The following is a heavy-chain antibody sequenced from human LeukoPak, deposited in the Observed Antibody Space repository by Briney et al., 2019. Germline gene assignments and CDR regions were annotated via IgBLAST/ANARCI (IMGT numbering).Heavy chain of an antibody. CDR1: GFTFSSYG. D-gene: IGHD1-26*01. Sequence: PGGSLRLSCAASGFTFSSYGMHWVRQAPGKGLEWVAVIGYDGSNKYYADSVKGRFTISRDNSKNTLYLLMNSLRAEDTAVYYCARGCGSYYYFDYGGQGTLVTVSS. CDR3: ARGCGSYYYFDY. V-gene: IGHV3-33*01. J-gene: IGHJ4*02. CDR2: IGYDGSNK.